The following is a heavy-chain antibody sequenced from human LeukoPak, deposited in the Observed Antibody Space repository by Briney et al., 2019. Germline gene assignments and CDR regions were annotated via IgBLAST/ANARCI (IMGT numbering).Heavy chain of an antibody. CDR1: GGSISTYY. CDR3: ARDGGPGYYGMDV. Sequence: SETLSLTCSVSGGSISTYYWSWIRQPPGKGLKWIGNIYYTGSTNYNPSLESRVTISVDTSKNQLSLKLSSVTAADTAVYYCARDGGPGYYGMDVWGQGTTVTVSS. V-gene: IGHV4-59*01. J-gene: IGHJ6*02. D-gene: IGHD2-15*01. CDR2: IYYTGST.